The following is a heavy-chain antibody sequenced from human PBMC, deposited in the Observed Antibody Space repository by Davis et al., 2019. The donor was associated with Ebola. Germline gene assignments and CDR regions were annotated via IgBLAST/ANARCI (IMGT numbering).Heavy chain of an antibody. Sequence: GESLKISCKGSGYTFTNYWIAWVRQMPGKGLEWMGIFYPGDSDTRYSPSFQGQVTISADKSISTAYLQWSSLKASDTAIYYCARRGGYAYSLVDYWGQGTLVTVSS. J-gene: IGHJ4*02. CDR1: GYTFTNYW. D-gene: IGHD5-12*01. CDR2: FYPGDSDT. V-gene: IGHV5-51*01. CDR3: ARRGGYAYSLVDY.